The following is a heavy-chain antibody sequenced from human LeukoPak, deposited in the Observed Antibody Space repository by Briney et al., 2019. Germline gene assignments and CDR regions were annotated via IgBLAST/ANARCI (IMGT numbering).Heavy chain of an antibody. Sequence: GGSLRLSCAASGFTFSSYAMSWVRQAPGKGLEWVSAISGSGGSTYYADSVKGRFTISRDNSKNTLYLQMNSMRAEDTAVYYCAKFSRYSGSYYWGQGTLVTVSS. D-gene: IGHD1-26*01. CDR1: GFTFSSYA. CDR2: ISGSGGST. V-gene: IGHV3-23*01. CDR3: AKFSRYSGSYY. J-gene: IGHJ4*02.